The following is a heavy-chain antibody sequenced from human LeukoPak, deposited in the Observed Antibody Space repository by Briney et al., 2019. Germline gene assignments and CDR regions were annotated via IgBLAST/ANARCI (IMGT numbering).Heavy chain of an antibody. CDR1: GFTFSSYW. J-gene: IGHJ6*03. CDR3: AREGVTTRDYYYYYMDV. Sequence: PGGSLRLSCAASGFTFSSYWMHWVRHAPGKGLVWVSRINSDGSSTSYADSVKGRFTISRDNAKNTLYLQMNSLRAEDTAVYYCAREGVTTRDYYYYYMDVWGKGTTVTVSS. D-gene: IGHD2-21*02. V-gene: IGHV3-74*01. CDR2: INSDGSST.